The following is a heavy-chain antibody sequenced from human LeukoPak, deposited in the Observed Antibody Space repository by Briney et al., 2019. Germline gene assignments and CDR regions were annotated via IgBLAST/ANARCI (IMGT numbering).Heavy chain of an antibody. J-gene: IGHJ4*02. D-gene: IGHD2-2*01. Sequence: GGSLRLSCAASGFTFSSYWMSWVRQAPGKGLEWVANIKQDGSEKYYVDSVKGRFTISGDNAKNSLYLQMNSLRAEDTAVYYCARVAIVVVPAATSFDYWGQGNLVTVSS. CDR3: ARVAIVVVPAATSFDY. CDR1: GFTFSSYW. CDR2: IKQDGSEK. V-gene: IGHV3-7*01.